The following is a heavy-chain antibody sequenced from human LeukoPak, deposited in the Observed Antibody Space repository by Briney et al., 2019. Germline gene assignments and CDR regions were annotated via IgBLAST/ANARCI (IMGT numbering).Heavy chain of an antibody. CDR2: IYSGGST. D-gene: IGHD6-13*01. V-gene: IGHV3-66*02. Sequence: GGSLRLYCADSVFTVSSNYMSWVRQAPGKGLEWVSVIYSGGSTYYADSVKGRFTISRDNSKNTLYLQMNSLRAEDTAVYYCARPIAAAGPSHWGQGTLVTVSS. J-gene: IGHJ4*02. CDR3: ARPIAAAGPSH. CDR1: VFTVSSNY.